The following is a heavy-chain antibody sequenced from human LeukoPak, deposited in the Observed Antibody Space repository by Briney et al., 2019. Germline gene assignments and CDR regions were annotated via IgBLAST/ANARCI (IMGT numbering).Heavy chain of an antibody. V-gene: IGHV1-2*02. CDR1: GYTFTGYY. CDR2: INPNSGGT. Sequence: ASVKVSCKASGYTFTGYYMHWVRQAPGQGLEWMGWINPNSGGTNYAQDFQGRVTMARDPSISTAYMELSRLRSDDTAVYFCARQSSGFFASDCWGQGTLVTVSS. CDR3: ARQSSGFFASDC. D-gene: IGHD6-25*01. J-gene: IGHJ4*02.